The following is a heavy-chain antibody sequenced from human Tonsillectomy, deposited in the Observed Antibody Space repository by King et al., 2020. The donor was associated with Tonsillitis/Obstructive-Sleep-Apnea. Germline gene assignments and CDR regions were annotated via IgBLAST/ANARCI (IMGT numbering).Heavy chain of an antibody. D-gene: IGHD3-3*01. CDR1: GFTFSSYA. CDR3: AKDRLGDFGVVIPDY. CDR2: ISGSGGIN. Sequence: VQLVESGGGLVQPGGSLRLSCAASGFTFSSYAMSWVRQAPGQGREWVSAISGSGGINNYADSVKGRLTISRDNSNNTLYLQMNSQRAEETAIYYCAKDRLGDFGVVIPDYWGQGTLVTVSS. V-gene: IGHV3-23*04. J-gene: IGHJ4*02.